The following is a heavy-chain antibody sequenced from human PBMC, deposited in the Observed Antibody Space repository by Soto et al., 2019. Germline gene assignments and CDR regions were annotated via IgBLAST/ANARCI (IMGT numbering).Heavy chain of an antibody. CDR3: ERDPTLSVLVVVATDDF. CDR1: GFTFTNHN. Sequence: EVQLVESGGGLVKPGGSLRLSCSASGFTFTNHNMNWVRQAPGKGLEWVSSISSSSSFRKSADSVKGLFAISRDNDKNLVYLPMDRLRAEDTAVYYCERDPTLSVLVVVATDDFWGQGTLVTVSS. J-gene: IGHJ4*02. V-gene: IGHV3-21*02. CDR2: ISSSSSFR. D-gene: IGHD2-21*01.